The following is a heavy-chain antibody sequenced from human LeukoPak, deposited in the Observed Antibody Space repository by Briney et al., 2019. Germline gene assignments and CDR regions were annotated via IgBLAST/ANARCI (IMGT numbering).Heavy chain of an antibody. V-gene: IGHV3-21*01. J-gene: IGHJ4*02. Sequence: PGRSLRLSCAASGFTFSSYSMNWVRQAPGKGLEWVSSISSSSSYIYYADSVKGRFTISRDNAKNSLYLQMNSLRAEDTAVYYCARDDYDFWSGYHTYYFDYWGQGTLVTVSS. CDR1: GFTFSSYS. CDR2: ISSSSSYI. D-gene: IGHD3-3*01. CDR3: ARDDYDFWSGYHTYYFDY.